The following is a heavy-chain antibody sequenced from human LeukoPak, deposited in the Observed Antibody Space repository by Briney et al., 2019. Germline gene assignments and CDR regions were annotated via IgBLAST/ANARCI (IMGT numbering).Heavy chain of an antibody. CDR2: INSNSSYI. V-gene: IGHV3-21*01. J-gene: IGHJ6*03. CDR3: AKGYGWEASYYYYYMDV. D-gene: IGHD1-26*01. Sequence: PGGSLRLSCAASGFTFSSYSMNWVRQAPGKGLEWVSSINSNSSYIYYADSLKGRFTISRDNAKNSLYLQMNSLRAEDTAVYYCAKGYGWEASYYYYYMDVWGKGTTVTISS. CDR1: GFTFSSYS.